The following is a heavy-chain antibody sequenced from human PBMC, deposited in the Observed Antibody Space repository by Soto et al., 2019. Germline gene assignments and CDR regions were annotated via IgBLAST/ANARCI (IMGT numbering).Heavy chain of an antibody. CDR1: GYSFTTFW. V-gene: IGHV5-10-1*01. CDR2: IDPSDSYT. D-gene: IGHD6-19*01. J-gene: IGHJ4*02. Sequence: GESLKISCKASGYSFTTFWITWVRQMPGKGLEYMGRIDPSDSYTYYSPSFQGHVTISSDKSITTAYLQWSSLKASDTAMYYCARHSRTTSVWYPSTPDFDYWGQGSLVTVSS. CDR3: ARHSRTTSVWYPSTPDFDY.